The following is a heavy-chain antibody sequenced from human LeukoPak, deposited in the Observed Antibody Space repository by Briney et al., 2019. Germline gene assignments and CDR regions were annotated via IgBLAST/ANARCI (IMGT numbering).Heavy chain of an antibody. CDR1: GGTVNSYDFTFTSYA. D-gene: IGHD3-22*01. V-gene: IGHV1-69*13. J-gene: IGHJ3*02. CDR3: AGFFYDNSNDAFDI. Sequence: SVKVSCKASGGTVNSYDFTFTSYAISWVRQAPGQGLEWMGGIIPIYGRANYAQKFQGRVTMTADESTRTVTMQLSSLRSEDTAVYYCAGFFYDNSNDAFDIWGQGTVVTVS. CDR2: IIPIYGRA.